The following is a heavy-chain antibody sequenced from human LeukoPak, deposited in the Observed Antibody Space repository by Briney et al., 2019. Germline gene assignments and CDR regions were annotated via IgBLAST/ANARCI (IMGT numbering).Heavy chain of an antibody. V-gene: IGHV3-48*03. CDR1: GFTFSSYE. D-gene: IGHD3-22*01. CDR2: ISSSGSTI. Sequence: GGSLRLSCAASGFTFSSYEMNWVRQAPGKGLEWVSYISSSGSTIYYADSVKGRFTISRDNAKNTLYLQMNSLRAEDTAVYYCARARGYYYDSSGYYYWGQGTLVTVSS. CDR3: ARARGYYYDSSGYYY. J-gene: IGHJ4*02.